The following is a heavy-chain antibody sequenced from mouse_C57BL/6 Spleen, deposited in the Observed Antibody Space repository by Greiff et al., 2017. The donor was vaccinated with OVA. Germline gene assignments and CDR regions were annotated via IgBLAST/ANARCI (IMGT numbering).Heavy chain of an antibody. CDR2: IDPENGDT. D-gene: IGHD2-5*01. J-gene: IGHJ3*01. CDR3: TTLYYSNYSFAY. CDR1: GFNIKDDY. V-gene: IGHV14-4*01. Sequence: VQLQQSGAELVRPGASVKLSCTASGFNIKDDYMHWVKQRPEQGLEWIGWIDPENGDTEYASKFQGKATITADTSSNTAYLQLSSLTSEDTAVYYCTTLYYSNYSFAYWGQGTLVTVSA.